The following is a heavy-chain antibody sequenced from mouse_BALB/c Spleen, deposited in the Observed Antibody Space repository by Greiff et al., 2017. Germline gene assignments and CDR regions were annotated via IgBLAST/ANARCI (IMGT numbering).Heavy chain of an antibody. V-gene: IGHV14-3*02. J-gene: IGHJ4*01. CDR3: ATPYDGGMDY. Sequence: EVQLVESGAELVKPGASVKLSCTASGFNIKDTYMHWVKQRPEQGLEWIGRIDPANGNTKYDPKFQGKATITADTSSNTAYLQLSSLTSEDTAVYYCATPYDGGMDYWGQGTSVTVSS. CDR1: GFNIKDTY. D-gene: IGHD2-14*01. CDR2: IDPANGNT.